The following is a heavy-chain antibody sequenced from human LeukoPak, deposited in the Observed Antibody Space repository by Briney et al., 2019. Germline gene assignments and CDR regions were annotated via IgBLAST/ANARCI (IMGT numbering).Heavy chain of an antibody. J-gene: IGHJ4*02. CDR2: IGSDNKP. V-gene: IGHV3-69-1*01. CDR3: ARDRDWAFDY. D-gene: IGHD3-9*01. Sequence: GGSLRLSCEASGFTFSAYAMTWVRQAPGKGLEWVSSIGSDNKPHYSESVKGRFAISRDDAKNSLYLQMNSLRDEDTAVYYCARDRDWAFDYWGQGTLITVSS. CDR1: GFTFSAYA.